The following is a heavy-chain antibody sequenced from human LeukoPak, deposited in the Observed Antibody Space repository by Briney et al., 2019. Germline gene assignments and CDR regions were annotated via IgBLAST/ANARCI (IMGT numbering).Heavy chain of an antibody. CDR2: ISTSGATM. CDR3: ARGTGYSVFDI. V-gene: IGHV3-48*03. Sequence: GGSLRLSCAASGFTFSNYEMNWVRQAPEKGLEWVSYISTSGATMFYADSVKGRFTISRDNAKNTLYVQMNSLRAEDTAVYYCARGTGYSVFDIWGQGTMVTVSS. CDR1: GFTFSNYE. D-gene: IGHD1-26*01. J-gene: IGHJ3*02.